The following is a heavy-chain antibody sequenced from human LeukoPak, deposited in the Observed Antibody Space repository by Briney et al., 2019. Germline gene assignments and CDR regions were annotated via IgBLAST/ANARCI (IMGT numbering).Heavy chain of an antibody. CDR1: GGTFSSYA. CDR3: ARDCSSTSCYRPYWYFDL. V-gene: IGHV1-69*06. J-gene: IGHJ2*01. D-gene: IGHD2-2*02. CDR2: IIPIFGTA. Sequence: SVKVSCKASGGTFSSYAISWVRQAPGQGLEWMGGIIPIFGTANYAQKFQGSVTITADKSTSTAYMELSSLRSEDTAVYYCARDCSSTSCYRPYWYFDLWGRGTLVTVSS.